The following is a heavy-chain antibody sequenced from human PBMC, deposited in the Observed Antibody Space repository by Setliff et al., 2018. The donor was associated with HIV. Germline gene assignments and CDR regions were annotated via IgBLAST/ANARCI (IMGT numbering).Heavy chain of an antibody. CDR2: IRYDGSDI. Sequence: GGSLRLSCAASGFTFSSHGMHWLRQAPGKGLEWVTFIRYDGSDIHYADSVKGRFTISRDNSKNTLYLQMNSLRVEDAAVYYCARPPTAIYSDYWGQGTLVTVSS. CDR1: GFTFSSHG. J-gene: IGHJ4*02. CDR3: ARPPTAIYSDY. D-gene: IGHD2-21*02. V-gene: IGHV3-30*02.